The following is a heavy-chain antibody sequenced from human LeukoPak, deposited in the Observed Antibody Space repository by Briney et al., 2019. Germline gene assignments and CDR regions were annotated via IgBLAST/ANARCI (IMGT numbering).Heavy chain of an antibody. Sequence: TGGSLTLSCAASGFTFSSFAMIWVRQAPGKGLEWFSAISGSGGSTYYADSVKGRFTISRDNSKNTLYLQMNSLRAEDTAVYYCAKTARRSRYYFDYWGQGTLVTVSS. CDR1: GFTFSSFA. J-gene: IGHJ4*02. CDR2: ISGSGGST. V-gene: IGHV3-23*01. CDR3: AKTARRSRYYFDY. D-gene: IGHD2-21*02.